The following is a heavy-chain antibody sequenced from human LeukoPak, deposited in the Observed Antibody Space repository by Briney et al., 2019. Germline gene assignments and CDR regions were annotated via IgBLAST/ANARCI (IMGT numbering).Heavy chain of an antibody. CDR3: AGGARRTMVRGVIMPWGLDY. CDR1: GYTFTSYY. V-gene: IGHV1-46*01. Sequence: ASVKVSCKASGYTFTSYYMHWVRQAPGQWLEWMGIINPSGGSTSYAQKFQGRVTMTRDTSTSTVYMELSSLRSEDTAVYYCAGGARRTMVRGVIMPWGLDYWGQGTLVTVSS. J-gene: IGHJ4*02. D-gene: IGHD3-10*01. CDR2: INPSGGST.